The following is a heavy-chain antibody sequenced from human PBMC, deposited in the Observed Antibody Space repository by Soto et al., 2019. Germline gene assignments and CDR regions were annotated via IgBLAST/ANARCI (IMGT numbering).Heavy chain of an antibody. CDR2: IDWDDDK. CDR1: GFSLSTSGMR. J-gene: IGHJ4*02. Sequence: SGPTLVNPTHTLTLTCTFSGFSLSTSGMRVSWIRQPPGKALEWLARIDWDDDKFYSTSLKTRLTISKDTSKNQVVLTMTNMDPVDTATYYCARTPGIAAADPTDYFDYWGQGTLVTVSS. V-gene: IGHV2-70*04. D-gene: IGHD6-13*01. CDR3: ARTPGIAAADPTDYFDY.